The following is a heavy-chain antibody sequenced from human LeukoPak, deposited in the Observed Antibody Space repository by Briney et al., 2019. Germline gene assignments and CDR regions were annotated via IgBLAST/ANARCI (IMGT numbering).Heavy chain of an antibody. D-gene: IGHD5-12*01. J-gene: IGHJ6*02. CDR2: ISSSGSTI. V-gene: IGHV3-11*01. CDR3: ARDYSGYDPYYGMDV. CDR1: GFTFSDYY. Sequence: PGGSLRLSCAASGFTFSDYYMSWILQAPGKGLEWVSYISSSGSTIYYAHSVKGRFTISKDNAKNSLYLQMNSLRAEDTAVYYCARDYSGYDPYYGMDVWGQGTTVTVSS.